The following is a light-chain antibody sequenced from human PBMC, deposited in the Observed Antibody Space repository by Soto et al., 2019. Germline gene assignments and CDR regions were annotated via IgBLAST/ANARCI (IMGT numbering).Light chain of an antibody. J-gene: IGKJ1*01. CDR3: QQYNNWPPTWT. CDR1: QSVSSN. Sequence: EIVMRQSPATLSVSPWERAALSCMAVQSVSSNLAWYQQKPGQAPRLLIYGASTRATGIPARFSGSGSGTEFTLTISSLQSEDFAVYYCQQYNNWPPTWTFGQGTKVDNK. V-gene: IGKV3-15*01. CDR2: GAS.